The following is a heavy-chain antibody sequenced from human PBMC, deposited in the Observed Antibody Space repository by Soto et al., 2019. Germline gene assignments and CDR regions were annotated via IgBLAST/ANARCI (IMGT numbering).Heavy chain of an antibody. J-gene: IGHJ4*02. CDR2: ISPGGDII. V-gene: IGHV3-11*01. CDR3: TRDPRMTDF. Sequence: XGSLRLSCAASGFILRDYYMTWIRQAPGKGLELLSYISPGGDIIKYADPVKGRFIISRDNAKNSLYLHMNSLRAEDTAVYYCTRDPRMTDFWGQGTLVTVSS. CDR1: GFILRDYY.